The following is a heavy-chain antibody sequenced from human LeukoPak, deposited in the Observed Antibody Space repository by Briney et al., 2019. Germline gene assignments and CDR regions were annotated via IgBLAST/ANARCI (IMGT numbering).Heavy chain of an antibody. Sequence: GGSLRLSCAASGFTITYYWMSWVRQAPGKGLEWVANIKQDGSAKLYVDSVEGRFTVSRDNAKNSLYLQMNNLRAEDTAVYYCARLSESRTIFYFWGQGTLVTVSS. CDR3: ARLSESRTIFYF. V-gene: IGHV3-7*01. CDR1: GFTITYYW. J-gene: IGHJ4*02. D-gene: IGHD1-1*01. CDR2: IKQDGSAK.